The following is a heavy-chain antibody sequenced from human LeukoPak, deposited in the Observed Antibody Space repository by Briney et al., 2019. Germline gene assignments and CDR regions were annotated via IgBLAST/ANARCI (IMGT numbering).Heavy chain of an antibody. D-gene: IGHD5-12*01. V-gene: IGHV3-66*01. CDR3: ARGPWLVENYCDY. Sequence: GGSLRLSCAASGFTVRSYYMSWVRQAPGKGLEWVTVIYSGGSTYYADAVKGKFTISRDKSKNTRYLQKNSLRAEDTAVYYCARGPWLVENYCDYWGQGTLFTVSS. CDR2: IYSGGST. CDR1: GFTVRSYY. J-gene: IGHJ4*02.